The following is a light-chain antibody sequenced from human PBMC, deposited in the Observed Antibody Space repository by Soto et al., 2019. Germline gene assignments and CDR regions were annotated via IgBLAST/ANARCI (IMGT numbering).Light chain of an antibody. V-gene: IGLV1-40*01. Sequence: QSVLSQPPSASGAPGQKVTISCTGSSSNLGAGYDVHWYQQLPQRAPRLLIFGNSIRPSGVPDRFSGSKSGTSASLTISGLQAEDEADYYCQSYDNELKVLFGGGTKVTVL. CDR1: SSNLGAGYD. CDR2: GNS. J-gene: IGLJ2*01. CDR3: QSYDNELKVL.